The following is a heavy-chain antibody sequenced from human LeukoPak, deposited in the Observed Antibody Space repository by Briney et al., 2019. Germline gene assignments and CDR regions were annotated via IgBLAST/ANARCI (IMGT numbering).Heavy chain of an antibody. CDR1: GGSISRGDNY. V-gene: IGHV4-30-4*08. CDR3: AREIYNYGVYFFDY. D-gene: IGHD5-18*01. Sequence: SQTLSLTCTVSGGSISRGDNYWSWVRQPPGKGLEWIGYISYSGSTSYNPYLKSRVTISLDTSKNHFSLKLSSVTAADTAVYYRAREIYNYGVYFFDYWGQGTLVTVSS. CDR2: ISYSGST. J-gene: IGHJ4*02.